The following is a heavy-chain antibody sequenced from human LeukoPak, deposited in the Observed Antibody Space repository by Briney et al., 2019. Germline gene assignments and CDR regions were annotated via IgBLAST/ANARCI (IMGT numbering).Heavy chain of an antibody. CDR2: ISSSGSTI. V-gene: IGHV3-11*01. CDR1: GFTFSDYY. Sequence: GGSLRLSCAASGFTFSDYYMSWIRQAPGKGLEWVSYISSSGSTIYYADSVKGRFTISRDNAKNSLYLQMNSLRAEDTAVYYCARASHKYYDFWSGLGWFDPWGQGTLVTVSS. J-gene: IGHJ5*02. D-gene: IGHD3-3*01. CDR3: ARASHKYYDFWSGLGWFDP.